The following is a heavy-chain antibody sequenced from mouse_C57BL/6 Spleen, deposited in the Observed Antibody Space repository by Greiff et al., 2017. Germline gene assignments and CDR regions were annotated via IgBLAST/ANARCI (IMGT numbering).Heavy chain of an antibody. D-gene: IGHD1-1*01. J-gene: IGHJ2*01. V-gene: IGHV1-82*01. CDR2: IYPGDGDT. CDR3: ARPGTTLPFDY. CDR1: GYAFSSSW. Sequence: QVQLQQSGPELVKPGASVKISCKASGYAFSSSWMNWVKQRPGKGLEWIGRIYPGDGDTNYNGKFKGKATLTADKSSSTAYMQLSSLTSEDSAVYFCARPGTTLPFDYWGQGTTLTVSS.